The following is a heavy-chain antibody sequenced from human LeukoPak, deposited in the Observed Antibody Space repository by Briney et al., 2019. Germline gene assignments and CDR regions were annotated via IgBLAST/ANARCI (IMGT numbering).Heavy chain of an antibody. Sequence: PGGSLRLSCAASGFTFSDYYVHWVRQPPGKGLVWVSRINSDSRDKTYVDSVKGRFSISRDNAKDTVYLQMNSLRAEDTAVYYCATFGYNWNLGYWGQGTLVTVSS. CDR1: GFTFSDYY. CDR3: ATFGYNWNLGY. V-gene: IGHV3-74*03. D-gene: IGHD1-20*01. J-gene: IGHJ4*02. CDR2: INSDSRDK.